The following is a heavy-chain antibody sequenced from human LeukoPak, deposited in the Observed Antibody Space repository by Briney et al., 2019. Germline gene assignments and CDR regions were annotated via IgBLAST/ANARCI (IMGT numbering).Heavy chain of an antibody. Sequence: GGSLRLSCAASGFTFSSYSMNWVRQAPGKGLEWVSSISSSSSYIYYADSVKGRFTISRDNAKHSLYLQMNSLRAEDTAVYYCASLMATTYGSAFDIWGQGTMVTVSS. CDR3: ASLMATTYGSAFDI. J-gene: IGHJ3*02. V-gene: IGHV3-21*01. CDR1: GFTFSSYS. CDR2: ISSSSSYI. D-gene: IGHD5-24*01.